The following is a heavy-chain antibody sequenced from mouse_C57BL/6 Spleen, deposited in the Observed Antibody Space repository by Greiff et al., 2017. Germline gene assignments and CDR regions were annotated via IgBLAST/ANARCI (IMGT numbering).Heavy chain of an antibody. CDR3: ASSYYYGSSPAWFAY. D-gene: IGHD1-1*01. CDR2: IWTGGGT. V-gene: IGHV2-9-1*01. Sequence: QVQLKQSGPGLVAPSQSLSITCTVSGFSLTSYAISWVRQPPGKGLEWLGVIWTGGGTNYNSALKSRLSISKDNSKSQVFLKMNSLQTDDTARYYCASSYYYGSSPAWFAYWGQGTLVTVSA. CDR1: GFSLTSYA. J-gene: IGHJ3*01.